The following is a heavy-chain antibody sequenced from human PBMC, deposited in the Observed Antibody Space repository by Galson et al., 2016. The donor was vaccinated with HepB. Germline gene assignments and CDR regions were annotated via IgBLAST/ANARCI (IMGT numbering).Heavy chain of an antibody. CDR2: TNNANGDT. V-gene: IGHV1-3*04. Sequence: SVKVSCKASGYTFTSYAIHWVRQAPGQRLEWMGWTNNANGDTEYSQSFQGRVTFTRDTSASTAYMELSSLRSEDTAVYYCARDGGSGWSRLWWGQGTLVAVSS. J-gene: IGHJ4*02. CDR1: GYTFTSYA. D-gene: IGHD6-19*01. CDR3: ARDGGSGWSRLW.